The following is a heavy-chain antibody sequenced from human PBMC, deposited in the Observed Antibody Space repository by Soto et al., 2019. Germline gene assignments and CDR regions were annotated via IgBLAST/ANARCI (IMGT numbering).Heavy chain of an antibody. Sequence: PSDTLSLTCVVSGGSISDYFWSWIRQPPGMALEWIGEINHLGSINYNPSLKSRVTMSVDTSKNQFSLTLNSVTAADTATYYCARGGISHWAYFYYMDVWDRGTTVTVSS. CDR3: ARGGISHWAYFYYMDV. V-gene: IGHV4-34*01. CDR1: GGSISDYF. CDR2: INHLGSI. J-gene: IGHJ6*03. D-gene: IGHD2-21*01.